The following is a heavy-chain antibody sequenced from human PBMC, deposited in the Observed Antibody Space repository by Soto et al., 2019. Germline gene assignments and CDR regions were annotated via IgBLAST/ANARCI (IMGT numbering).Heavy chain of an antibody. D-gene: IGHD3-10*01. CDR3: ARDMAYYGLGTVTGDYYYYGMDV. J-gene: IGHJ6*02. CDR1: GGTFSSYA. V-gene: IGHV1-69*13. Sequence: SVKVSCKASGGTFSSYAISWVRQAPGQGLEWMGGIIPIFGTANYAQKFQGRVTITADESTSTAYMELSSLRSEDTAVYYCARDMAYYGLGTVTGDYYYYGMDVWGQGTTVTVSS. CDR2: IIPIFGTA.